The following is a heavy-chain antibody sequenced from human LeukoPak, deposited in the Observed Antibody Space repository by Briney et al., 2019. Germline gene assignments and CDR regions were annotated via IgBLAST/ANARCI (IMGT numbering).Heavy chain of an antibody. CDR2: IYYSGST. CDR3: ARVGYCSSTSCYYFDY. J-gene: IGHJ4*02. D-gene: IGHD2-2*01. V-gene: IGHV4-30-4*08. CDR1: GGSISSGDYY. Sequence: SQTLSITCTVSGGSISSGDYYWSWIRQPPGKGLGWIGYIYYSGSTYYNPSLKSRVTISVDTSKNQFSLKLSSVTAADTAVYYCARVGYCSSTSCYYFDYWGQGTLVTVSS.